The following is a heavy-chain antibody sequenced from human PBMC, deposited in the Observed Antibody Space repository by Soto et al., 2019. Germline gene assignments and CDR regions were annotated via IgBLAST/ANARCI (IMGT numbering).Heavy chain of an antibody. CDR2: ISGSGGST. V-gene: IGHV3-23*01. Sequence: EVPLLESGGGLVQPGGSLRLSCAASGITFSSYAMSWVRQAPGKGLEWVSTISGSGGSTHYADSVKGRFTISRDNSKTTLYVQMNSLRAEDTAVYYCAKAEMSFGESVSSVHWGQGTLVTVSS. CDR1: GITFSSYA. J-gene: IGHJ4*02. D-gene: IGHD3-10*01. CDR3: AKAEMSFGESVSSVH.